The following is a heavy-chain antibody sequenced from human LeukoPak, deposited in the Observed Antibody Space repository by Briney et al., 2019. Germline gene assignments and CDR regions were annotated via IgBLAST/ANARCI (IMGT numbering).Heavy chain of an antibody. D-gene: IGHD6-19*01. V-gene: IGHV3-23*01. CDR2: ISGSGAST. CDR3: AKVRGTYSSGYFFDY. CDR1: EFTFSNYA. J-gene: IGHJ4*02. Sequence: GGSLRLSCAASEFTFSNYAMTWVRQAPGKGLEWVSSISGSGASTYYADSVKGRFTVSRDNAKKSLDLQMNSLRAEDTAFYYCAKVRGTYSSGYFFDYWGQGTLVTVSS.